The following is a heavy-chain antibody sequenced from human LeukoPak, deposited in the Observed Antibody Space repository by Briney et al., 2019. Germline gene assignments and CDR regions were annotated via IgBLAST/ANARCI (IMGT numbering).Heavy chain of an antibody. CDR2: IYHSGST. Sequence: PSETLSLTCAVSGGSISSSNWWSWVRQPPGKGLEWIGEIYHSGSTNYNPSLKSRVTISVDKSKNQFSLKLSSVTAADTAVYYCARDPGHGSGSYGDYYFDYWGRGTLVTVSS. J-gene: IGHJ4*02. V-gene: IGHV4-4*02. D-gene: IGHD3-10*01. CDR3: ARDPGHGSGSYGDYYFDY. CDR1: GGSISSSNW.